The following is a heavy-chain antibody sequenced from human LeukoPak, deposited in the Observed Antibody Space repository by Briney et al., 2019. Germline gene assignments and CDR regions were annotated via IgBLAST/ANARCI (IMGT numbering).Heavy chain of an antibody. J-gene: IGHJ6*02. V-gene: IGHV1-69*13. CDR1: GGTFSSYA. D-gene: IGHD3-10*01. Sequence: SVKVSCKASGGTFSSYAISWVRQAPGQGLEWMGGIIPIFGTANYAQKFQGRVTITADESTSTAYMELSSLRSEDTAVYYCARGSGTITMVRGVFYGMDVWGQGTTVTVSS. CDR2: IIPIFGTA. CDR3: ARGSGTITMVRGVFYGMDV.